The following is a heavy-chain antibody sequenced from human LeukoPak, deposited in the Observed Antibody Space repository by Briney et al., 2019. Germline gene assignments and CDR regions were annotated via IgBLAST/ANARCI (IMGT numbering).Heavy chain of an antibody. CDR1: GGSISSSSYY. Sequence: SQTLSLTCTVSGGSISSSSYYWGWIRQPPGKGLEWIGSIYYSGSTYYNPSLKSRVTISVDTSKNQFSLKLSSVTAADTAVYYCARIYYDSSGYYEREYYFDYWGQGTLVTVSS. D-gene: IGHD3-22*01. CDR2: IYYSGST. J-gene: IGHJ4*02. CDR3: ARIYYDSSGYYEREYYFDY. V-gene: IGHV4-39*07.